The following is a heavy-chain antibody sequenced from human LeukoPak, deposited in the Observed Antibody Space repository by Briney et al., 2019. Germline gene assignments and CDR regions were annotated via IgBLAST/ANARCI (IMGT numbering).Heavy chain of an antibody. CDR1: EFTVSRNY. CDR2: IFSNGNT. CDR3: TRDQMNY. Sequence: GGSLRPSCTASEFTVSRNYMLWVRQAPGKGLEWVSLIFSNGNTHYADSVKGRFTISRDTSKNTVSLQMNSLRVEDTAMYYCTRDQMNYWGQGTLVTVSS. J-gene: IGHJ4*02. D-gene: IGHD5-24*01. V-gene: IGHV3-53*01.